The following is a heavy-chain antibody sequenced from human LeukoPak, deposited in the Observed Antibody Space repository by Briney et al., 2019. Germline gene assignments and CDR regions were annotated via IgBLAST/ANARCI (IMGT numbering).Heavy chain of an antibody. CDR3: AREVVVAATISYYYYGMDV. J-gene: IGHJ6*02. CDR2: ISSSGSTI. CDR1: GFTFSDYY. Sequence: PGGSLRLSCAASGFTFSDYYMSWIRQAPGKGLEWVSYISSSGSTIYYADSVKGRFTISRDNAKNTLYLQMNSLRAEDTAVYYCAREVVVAATISYYYYGMDVWGQGTTVTVSS. D-gene: IGHD2-15*01. V-gene: IGHV3-11*04.